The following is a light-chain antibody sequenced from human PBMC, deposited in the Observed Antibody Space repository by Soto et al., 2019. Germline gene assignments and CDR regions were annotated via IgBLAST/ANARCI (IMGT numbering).Light chain of an antibody. CDR1: SSDIGDHNY. Sequence: QSALTQPASVSGSPGQSITISCTGTSSDIGDHNYVSWYQQHTGKVPQLIISDVSNRPSGVSNRFSGSKSGNTASLTISRLRPEDEADYYCSSYTGIQVFGTGTKLTVL. J-gene: IGLJ1*01. CDR3: SSYTGIQV. V-gene: IGLV2-14*03. CDR2: DVS.